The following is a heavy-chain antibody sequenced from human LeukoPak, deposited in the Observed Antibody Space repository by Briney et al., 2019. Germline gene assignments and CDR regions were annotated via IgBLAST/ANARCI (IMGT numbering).Heavy chain of an antibody. V-gene: IGHV4-59*12. Sequence: SETLSLTCTVSGGSIRGYYWSWIRQPPGKGLQWIGYIYDTGSTNYNPSLKNRVTISVDRSKNQFSLNLSSVTAADTAVYYCGRGGIAAAASGIDYWGQGTLVAVSS. D-gene: IGHD6-13*01. CDR3: GRGGIAAAASGIDY. CDR1: GGSIRGYY. CDR2: IYDTGST. J-gene: IGHJ4*02.